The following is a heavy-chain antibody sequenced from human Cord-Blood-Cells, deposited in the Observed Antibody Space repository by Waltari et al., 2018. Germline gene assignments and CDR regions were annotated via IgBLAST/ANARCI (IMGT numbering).Heavy chain of an antibody. J-gene: IGHJ4*02. CDR3: ARGLRSGAAAGRSFDY. Sequence: QVQLQQWGAGLLKPSEPLSLTCAVYGGSFSGYYCSWIRQPPGKGLEWIGEINHSGSTNYNPSLKSRVTISVDTSKNQFSLKLSSVTAADTAVYYCARGLRSGAAAGRSFDYWGQGTLVTVSS. CDR2: INHSGST. CDR1: GGSFSGYY. D-gene: IGHD6-13*01. V-gene: IGHV4-34*01.